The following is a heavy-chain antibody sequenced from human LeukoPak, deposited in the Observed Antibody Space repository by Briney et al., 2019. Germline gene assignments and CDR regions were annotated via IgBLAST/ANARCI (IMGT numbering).Heavy chain of an antibody. Sequence: SQTLSLTCAISGDRVSSNSGAWNWIRQSPSRGLEWLGRTYYRSKWFNDYADSLKSRIIIKADTSKNQFSLQLNSVTPEDTAVYYCASDSGASLDAFDIWGQGTTVTVSS. V-gene: IGHV6-1*01. J-gene: IGHJ3*02. D-gene: IGHD1-26*01. CDR2: TYYRSKWFN. CDR3: ASDSGASLDAFDI. CDR1: GDRVSSNSGA.